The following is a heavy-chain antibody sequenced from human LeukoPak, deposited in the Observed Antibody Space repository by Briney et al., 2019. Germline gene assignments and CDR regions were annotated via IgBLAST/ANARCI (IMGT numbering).Heavy chain of an antibody. J-gene: IGHJ4*02. CDR3: ARGRGFWSGPRLRTYFDY. Sequence: PSETLSLTCTVSGGSISSSSYYWSWIRQPPGKGLEWIGEINHSGSTNYNPSLKSRVTISVDTSKNQFSLKLSSVTAADTAVYYCARGRGFWSGPRLRTYFDYWGQGTLVTVSS. V-gene: IGHV4-39*07. CDR1: GGSISSSSYY. D-gene: IGHD3-3*01. CDR2: INHSGST.